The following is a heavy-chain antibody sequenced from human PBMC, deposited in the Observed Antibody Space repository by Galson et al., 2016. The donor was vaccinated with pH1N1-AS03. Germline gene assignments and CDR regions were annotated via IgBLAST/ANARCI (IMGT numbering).Heavy chain of an antibody. CDR2: ISYDESKK. D-gene: IGHD3-10*02. J-gene: IGHJ4*02. CDR3: ARSQSFYVDYFDN. Sequence: SLRLSCAASGFTFRSYGMHWVRQTPGRGLQWVAVISYDESKKLYADSVRGRSTISRDNSKNTLYLQMNSLRPEDTAVYFCARSQSFYVDYFDNWCQGTLVTVSS. CDR1: GFTFRSYG. V-gene: IGHV3-30*03.